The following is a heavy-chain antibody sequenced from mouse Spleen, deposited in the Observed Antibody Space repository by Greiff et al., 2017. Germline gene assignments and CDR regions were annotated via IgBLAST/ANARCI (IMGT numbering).Heavy chain of an antibody. J-gene: IGHJ2*01. D-gene: IGHD4-1*01. Sequence: VQLQQSGAELVRPGASVTLSCKASGYTFTDYEMHWVKQTPVHGLEWIGAIDPETGGTAYNQKFKGKAILTADKSSSTAYMELRSLTSEDSAVYYCTRGGTGTAHFDYWGQGTTLTVSS. CDR3: TRGGTGTAHFDY. V-gene: IGHV1-15*01. CDR1: GYTFTDYE. CDR2: IDPETGGT.